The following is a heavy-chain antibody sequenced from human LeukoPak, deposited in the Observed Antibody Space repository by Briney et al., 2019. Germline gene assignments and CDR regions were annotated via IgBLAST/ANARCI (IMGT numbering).Heavy chain of an antibody. CDR3: ARYYDFWSGYYAGIFDY. V-gene: IGHV3-48*04. Sequence: GGSLRLSCAASGFTFSSYAMSWVRQAPGKGLEWVSYISSSGSTIYYADSVKGRFTISRDNAKNSLYLQMNSLRAEDTAVYYCARYYDFWSGYYAGIFDYWGQGTLVTVSS. CDR2: ISSSGSTI. CDR1: GFTFSSYA. D-gene: IGHD3-3*01. J-gene: IGHJ4*02.